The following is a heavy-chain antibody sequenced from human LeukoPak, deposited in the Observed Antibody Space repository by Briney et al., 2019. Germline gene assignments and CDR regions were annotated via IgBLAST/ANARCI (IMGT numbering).Heavy chain of an antibody. J-gene: IGHJ3*02. D-gene: IGHD3-22*01. V-gene: IGHV3-30-3*01. CDR1: GFTFSSYA. CDR2: ISYDGSNK. CDR3: ARDGDSSGYYAAFDI. Sequence: GGSLRLSCAASGFTFSSYAMHWVRQAPGKGLEWVAVISYDGSNKYYADSVKGRFTISRDNSKNTLYLQMNSLRDEDTAVYYCARDGDSSGYYAAFDIWGQGTMVTVSS.